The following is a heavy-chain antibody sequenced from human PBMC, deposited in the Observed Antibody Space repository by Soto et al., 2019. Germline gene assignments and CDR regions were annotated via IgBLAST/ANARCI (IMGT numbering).Heavy chain of an antibody. Sequence: GVLRLSCAASGFTFSSYAMSWVRQAPGKGLEWVSAISGSGGSTYYADSVKGRFTISRDNSKNTLYLQMNSLRAEDTAVYYCAKGGPEWPNMDVWGQGTTVTVSS. CDR2: ISGSGGST. D-gene: IGHD3-3*01. J-gene: IGHJ6*02. CDR3: AKGGPEWPNMDV. V-gene: IGHV3-23*01. CDR1: GFTFSSYA.